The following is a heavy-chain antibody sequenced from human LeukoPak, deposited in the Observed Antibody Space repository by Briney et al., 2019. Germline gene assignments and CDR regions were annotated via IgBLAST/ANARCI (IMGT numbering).Heavy chain of an antibody. V-gene: IGHV1-69*04. D-gene: IGHD1-26*01. Sequence: SVKVSCKASGYTFTSYGISWVRQAPGQGLEWMGRIIPILGIANYAQKFQGRVTITADKSTSTAYMELSSLRSEDTAVYYCARRGLRGALDYWGQGTLVTVSS. CDR3: ARRGLRGALDY. J-gene: IGHJ4*02. CDR2: IIPILGIA. CDR1: GYTFTSYG.